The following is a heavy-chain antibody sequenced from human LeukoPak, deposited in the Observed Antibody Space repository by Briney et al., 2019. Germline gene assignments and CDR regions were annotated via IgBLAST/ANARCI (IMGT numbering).Heavy chain of an antibody. V-gene: IGHV1-69*05. CDR1: GGTFSSYA. CDR3: ARDLSGGGRGFDP. J-gene: IGHJ5*02. D-gene: IGHD1-26*01. CDR2: IIPILGTA. Sequence: GASVKVSCKASGGTFSSYAISWVRQAPGQGLEWMGGIIPILGTANYAQKFQGRVTITTDESTSTAYMELSSLRSEDTAVYYCARDLSGGGRGFDPWGQGTLVTVSS.